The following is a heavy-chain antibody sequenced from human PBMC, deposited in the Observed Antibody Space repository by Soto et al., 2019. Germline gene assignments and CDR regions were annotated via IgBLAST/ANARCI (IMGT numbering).Heavy chain of an antibody. Sequence: NPSETLSLTCAVYGGSFSGYYWSWIRQPPGKGLEWIGEINHSGSTNYNPSLKSRVTISVDTSKNQFSLKLSSVTAADTAVYYCATEMTTVTHWDYWGQGTLVTVSS. CDR1: GGSFSGYY. D-gene: IGHD4-17*01. CDR3: ATEMTTVTHWDY. J-gene: IGHJ4*02. V-gene: IGHV4-34*01. CDR2: INHSGST.